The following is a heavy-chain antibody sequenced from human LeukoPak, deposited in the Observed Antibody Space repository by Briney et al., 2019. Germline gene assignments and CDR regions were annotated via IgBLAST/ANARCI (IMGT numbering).Heavy chain of an antibody. CDR2: IRYDGSNK. V-gene: IGHV3-30*02. CDR1: GFAFSSYG. Sequence: GGSLRLSCAASGFAFSSYGMHWVRQAPGKGLEWVAFIRYDGSNKYYADSVKGRFTISRDNSKNTLYLQMNSLRAEDTAVYYCAKPDAADTAMVSWGQGTLVTVSS. CDR3: AKPDAADTAMVS. D-gene: IGHD5-18*01. J-gene: IGHJ4*02.